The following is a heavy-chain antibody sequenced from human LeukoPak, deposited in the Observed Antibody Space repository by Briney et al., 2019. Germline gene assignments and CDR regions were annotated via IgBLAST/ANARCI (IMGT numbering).Heavy chain of an antibody. Sequence: GGSLRLSCSASGITFSSHAMHWVRQAPGKGLEYVSAISDNGGMTFYADSVKGRFTISRDNSKNTLYLQMSSLRGEDTAVYYCYVSGWTEDIDNWGQGTQVTVSS. V-gene: IGHV3-64D*06. D-gene: IGHD6-19*01. CDR2: ISDNGGMT. CDR1: GITFSSHA. CDR3: YVSGWTEDIDN. J-gene: IGHJ4*02.